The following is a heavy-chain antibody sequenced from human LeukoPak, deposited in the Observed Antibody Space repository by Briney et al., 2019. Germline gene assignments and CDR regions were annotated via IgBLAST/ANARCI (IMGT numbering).Heavy chain of an antibody. V-gene: IGHV3-74*01. D-gene: IGHD6-19*01. CDR1: GFTFSNYW. CDR2: FNSDADTT. Sequence: GGSLRLSCAASGFTFSNYWMHWVRQAPGMGLVWVLRFNSDADTTNYADSVKGRFTISRDNAKSTLYLQMNTLRAEDTAVYYCARAVAGTRNALDIWGQGTMVTVSS. CDR3: ARAVAGTRNALDI. J-gene: IGHJ3*02.